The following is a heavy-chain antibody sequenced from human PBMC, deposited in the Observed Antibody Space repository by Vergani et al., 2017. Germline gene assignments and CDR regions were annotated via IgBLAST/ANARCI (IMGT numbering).Heavy chain of an antibody. CDR2: IKSKTDGGTT. J-gene: IGHJ4*02. CDR1: GFTFSNAW. V-gene: IGHV3-15*01. D-gene: IGHD3-9*01. CDR3: TTDLDYDIFAGYYTLDY. Sequence: EVQLVESGGGLVKPGGSLRLSCAASGFTFSNAWMSWVRQAPGKGLEWVGRIKSKTDGGTTDYAAPVKGRFTISRDDSKNTLYLQMNSLKTEDTAVYYCTTDLDYDIFAGYYTLDYWGQGTLVTVSS.